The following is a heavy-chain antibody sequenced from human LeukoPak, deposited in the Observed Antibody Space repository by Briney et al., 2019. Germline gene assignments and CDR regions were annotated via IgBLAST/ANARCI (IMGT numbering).Heavy chain of an antibody. CDR1: GYTLTSYY. D-gene: IGHD6-13*01. CDR3: ARVRQQLVDY. J-gene: IGHJ4*02. V-gene: IGHV1-46*01. Sequence: ASVNVSCKASGYTLTSYYMHWVRQAPGQGLEWMGVINPSGGSTSYAQNFQGRVTMTRDTSTSTVYMELSSLRSEDTAVYYCARVRQQLVDYWGQGTLVTVSS. CDR2: INPSGGST.